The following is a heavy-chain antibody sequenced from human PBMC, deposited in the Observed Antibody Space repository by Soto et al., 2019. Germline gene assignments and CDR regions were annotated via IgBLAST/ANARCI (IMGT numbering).Heavy chain of an antibody. V-gene: IGHV1-69*06. J-gene: IGHJ6*02. D-gene: IGHD6-13*01. CDR3: SRARSIAAAGTKGYYYGMDV. CDR1: GGTFSSYA. Sequence: QVQLVQSGAEVKKPGSSVKVSCKASGGTFSSYAISWVRQAHGQGLEWMGGIIPIFGTANYAQKCQGRVTITADKCTSKAYMELSSKRSEDTAVYYCSRARSIAAAGTKGYYYGMDVWGQGTTVTVSS. CDR2: IIPIFGTA.